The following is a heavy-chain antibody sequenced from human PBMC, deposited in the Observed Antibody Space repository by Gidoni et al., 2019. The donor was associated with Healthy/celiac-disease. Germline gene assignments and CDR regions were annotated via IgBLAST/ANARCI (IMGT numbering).Heavy chain of an antibody. CDR1: GGTFSSYA. J-gene: IGHJ6*02. Sequence: QVQLVQSGAEVKKPGSSVKVSCKASGGTFSSYAISWVRHAPGQGLEWMGGIIPIFGTANYAQKFQGRVTITADESTSTAYMELSSLRSEDTAVYYCARDYCSSTSCYTGFELYYYYGMDVWGQGTTVTVSS. CDR2: IIPIFGTA. D-gene: IGHD2-2*02. V-gene: IGHV1-69*01. CDR3: ARDYCSSTSCYTGFELYYYYGMDV.